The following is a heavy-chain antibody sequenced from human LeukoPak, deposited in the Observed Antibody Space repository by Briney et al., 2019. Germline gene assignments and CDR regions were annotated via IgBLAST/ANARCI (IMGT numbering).Heavy chain of an antibody. Sequence: GGSLRLSCAASGFTFSSYAMTWVRQAPGKGLVWVSDITGSGGSTYNPDSVKGRFTISRDNSKNTLYLQMNSLRAEDTAVYYCAKVPDVWGQGTTITVSS. J-gene: IGHJ6*02. CDR2: ITGSGGST. V-gene: IGHV3-23*01. CDR3: AKVPDV. CDR1: GFTFSSYA.